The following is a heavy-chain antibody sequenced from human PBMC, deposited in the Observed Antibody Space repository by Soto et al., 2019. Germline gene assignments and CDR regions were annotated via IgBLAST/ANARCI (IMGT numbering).Heavy chain of an antibody. V-gene: IGHV4-59*01. CDR1: GGSISSYY. CDR2: IYYSGST. J-gene: IGHJ4*02. Sequence: PSETLSLTCTVSGGSISSYYWSWIRQPPGKGLEWIGYIYYSGSTNYNPSLKSRVTISVDTSKNQFSLKLSSVTAADTAVYYCARASYSSSYFDYWGPGTQVTVSS. D-gene: IGHD6-13*01. CDR3: ARASYSSSYFDY.